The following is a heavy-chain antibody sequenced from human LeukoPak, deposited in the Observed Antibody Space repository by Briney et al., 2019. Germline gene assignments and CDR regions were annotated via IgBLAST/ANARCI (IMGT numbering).Heavy chain of an antibody. J-gene: IGHJ6*02. D-gene: IGHD2-21*02. CDR2: INPNSGGT. V-gene: IGHV1-2*02. CDR1: GYTFTDYY. CDR3: ARVCGGDCYGYYYGMDV. Sequence: ASVKVSCKASGYTFTDYYMHWVRQAPGQGLEWMGWINPNSGGTNYAQKFQGRVTMTRDTSISTAYMELSRLRSDDTAVYYCARVCGGDCYGYYYGMDVWGQGTTVTVSS.